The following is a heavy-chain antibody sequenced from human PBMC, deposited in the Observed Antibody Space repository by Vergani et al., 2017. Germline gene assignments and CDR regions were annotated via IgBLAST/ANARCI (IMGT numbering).Heavy chain of an antibody. D-gene: IGHD6-13*01. J-gene: IGHJ4*02. CDR1: GFTFSGSA. V-gene: IGHV3-73*01. CDR3: TRQFSSWYDY. CDR2: IRSKANSYAT. Sequence: EVQLLESGGGLVQPGGSLKLSCAASGFTFSGSAMHWVRQASGKGLEWVGRIRSKANSYATAYAASVKGRFTISRDDSKNTAYLQMNSLKTEDTAVYYCTRQFSSWYDYWGQGTLVTVSS.